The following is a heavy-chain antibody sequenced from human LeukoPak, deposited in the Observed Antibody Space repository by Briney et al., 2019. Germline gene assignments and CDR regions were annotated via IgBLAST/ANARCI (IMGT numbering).Heavy chain of an antibody. V-gene: IGHV3-21*01. CDR2: ISSSSSYI. J-gene: IGHJ6*03. D-gene: IGHD3-9*01. CDR1: GFTFSSYS. Sequence: GGSLRLSCAASGFTFSSYSMNWVRQAPGKGLEWVSSISSSSSYIYYADSVKGRFTISRDNAKNSLYLQMNSLRAEDTAVYYCAKGYYDILTGYYYYYYMDVWGKGTTVTISS. CDR3: AKGYYDILTGYYYYYYMDV.